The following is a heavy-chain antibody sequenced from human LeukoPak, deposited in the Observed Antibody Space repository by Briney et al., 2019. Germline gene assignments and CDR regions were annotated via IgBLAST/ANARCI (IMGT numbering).Heavy chain of an antibody. Sequence: SETLSLTCTVSGGSISRYYWTWIRQPAGKGLEWIGRIYTSGSTDYNPSLKSRVTMSVDTSKNQYSLNLTSVTAADTAVYYCARGADILSYWGQGIPVTVSS. V-gene: IGHV4-4*07. D-gene: IGHD3-9*01. CDR3: ARGADILSY. CDR1: GGSISRYY. J-gene: IGHJ4*02. CDR2: IYTSGST.